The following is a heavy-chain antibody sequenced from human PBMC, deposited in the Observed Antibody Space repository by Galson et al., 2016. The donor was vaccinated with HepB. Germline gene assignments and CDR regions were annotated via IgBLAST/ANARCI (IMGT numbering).Heavy chain of an antibody. J-gene: IGHJ5*02. Sequence: SLRLSCAASGFSVSSKYMSWVRQIPGKGLEWVSVIYSGGSTFYADSVKGRFTISRDNVKNTVYLQMNTLRDDDTAIYYCARDFRDGYARCLDTWGQGTLVSVSS. CDR1: GFSVSSKY. CDR2: IYSGGST. V-gene: IGHV3-53*01. CDR3: ARDFRDGYARCLDT. D-gene: IGHD5-24*01.